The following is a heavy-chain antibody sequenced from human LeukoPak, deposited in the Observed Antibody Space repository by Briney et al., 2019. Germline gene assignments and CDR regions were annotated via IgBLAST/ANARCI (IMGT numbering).Heavy chain of an antibody. CDR2: IYHTGST. CDR1: GASISSNY. CDR3: ATAYRSSSKFDY. Sequence: PSETLSLTCNVSGASISSNYLSWIRQPPGKGLEWIGFIYHTGSTNHSPSLKSRVTLTVDTSKNQFSLRLSSVTAADTAVYYCATAYRSSSKFDYWGQGTLVTVSS. J-gene: IGHJ4*02. D-gene: IGHD6-6*01. V-gene: IGHV4-59*01.